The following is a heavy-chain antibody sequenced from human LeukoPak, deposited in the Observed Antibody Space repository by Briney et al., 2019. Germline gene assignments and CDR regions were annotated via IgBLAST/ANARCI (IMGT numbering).Heavy chain of an antibody. J-gene: IGHJ3*02. CDR3: ARDFSYDSSGAFDI. D-gene: IGHD3-22*01. V-gene: IGHV4-39*02. CDR2: IYYSGST. Sequence: SENLSLTCPLSGGSLIISSYYSGWIRQPPGKGHERIGSIYYSGSTYYNPSLKSRVTISVDTYKNQFSLKLSSVTAADTAVYYCARDFSYDSSGAFDIWGQGTMVTVSS. CDR1: GGSLIISSYY.